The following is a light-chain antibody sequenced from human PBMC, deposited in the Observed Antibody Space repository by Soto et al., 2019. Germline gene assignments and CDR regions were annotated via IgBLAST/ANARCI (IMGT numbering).Light chain of an antibody. CDR2: AAS. J-gene: IGKJ1*01. V-gene: IGKV1-39*01. CDR3: QPRYSSPPT. Sequence: DIQMTQSSSSLSASVGDRVTITCRASQSISSYLNWYQHTPGKAPKLLIYAASSLQSGVPSRFSGSGYGTDFILTISSLQPEDVATYDGQPRYSSPPTFRQGTKVDI. CDR1: QSISSY.